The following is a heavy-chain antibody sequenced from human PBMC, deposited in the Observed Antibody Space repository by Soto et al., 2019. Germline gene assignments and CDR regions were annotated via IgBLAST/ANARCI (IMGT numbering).Heavy chain of an antibody. J-gene: IGHJ4*02. CDR2: IHSGGST. CDR3: ARLVAAVPGHYYFDY. V-gene: IGHV3-66*04. CDR1: GITVSSNF. D-gene: IGHD6-19*01. Sequence: EVQLVESGGGLVQPGGSLRLSCEASGITVSSNFMTWVRQAPGTGLEWVSVIHSGGSTYSANSVKGRITISRDNSKNTVYLHMNSLRAEDTAVYYCARLVAAVPGHYYFDYWGQGTLVTVSS.